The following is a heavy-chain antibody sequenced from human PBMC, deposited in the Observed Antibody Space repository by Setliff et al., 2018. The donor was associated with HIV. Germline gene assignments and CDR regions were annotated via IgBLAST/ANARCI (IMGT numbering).Heavy chain of an antibody. CDR1: GFTFSNAW. Sequence: GGSLRLSCTASGFTFSNAWMTWVRQVPGKGLEWVGRIKSEIDRWTRDYAASVKGRFTISRNDSKKLLYLQMNNLGFEDTALNSCVPSVLPHYFDIVGGGQWGQGTLVTVLL. D-gene: IGHD3-9*01. CDR2: IKSEIDRWTR. J-gene: IGHJ4*03. V-gene: IGHV3-15*05. CDR3: VPSVLPHYFDIVGGGQ.